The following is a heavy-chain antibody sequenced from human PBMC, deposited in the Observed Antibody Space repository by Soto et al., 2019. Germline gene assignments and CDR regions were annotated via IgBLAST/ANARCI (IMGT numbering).Heavy chain of an antibody. Sequence: DVQLVESGGGLIQPGGSLRLSCVASGLTVSGEKYMAWVRQAPGKGPEWVSGVYDLDGTYYADSVRGRFTTSIGSSRTTVYLQMRDLTPEHTALYFCATSHLRQHAYHICAQGTMVTVSS. D-gene: IGHD3-16*01. CDR2: VYDLDGT. V-gene: IGHV3-53*01. CDR3: ATSHLRQHAYHI. J-gene: IGHJ3*02. CDR1: GLTVSGEKY.